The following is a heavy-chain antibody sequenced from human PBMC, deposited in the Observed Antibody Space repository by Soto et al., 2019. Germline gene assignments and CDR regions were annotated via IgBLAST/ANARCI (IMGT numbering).Heavy chain of an antibody. V-gene: IGHV3-30-3*01. CDR2: ISYDGSNK. D-gene: IGHD3-10*01. CDR3: ARVMVRGVIIKRYYYGMDV. CDR1: GFTFSSYA. J-gene: IGHJ6*02. Sequence: GGSLRLSCAASGFTFSSYAMHWVRQAPGKGLEWVAVISYDGSNKYYADSVKGRLTISRDNSKNTLYLQMNSLRAEDTAVYHCARVMVRGVIIKRYYYGMDVWGQGTTVTVSS.